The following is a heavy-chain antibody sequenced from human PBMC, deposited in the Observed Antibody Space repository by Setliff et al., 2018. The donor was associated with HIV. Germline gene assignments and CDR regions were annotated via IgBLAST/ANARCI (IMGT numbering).Heavy chain of an antibody. J-gene: IGHJ6*03. CDR1: GGSFSGYY. D-gene: IGHD2-15*01. Sequence: NPSETLSLTCAVYGGSFSGYYWSWIRQPPGKGLEWIGEIHHSGSTNYNPSLKSRVTVSVDTSKNQFSLNLNSVTAADTAVYYCVRNGGLGRYYYYYMDVWGKGTTVTVSS. CDR3: VRNGGLGRYYYYYMDV. CDR2: IHHSGST. V-gene: IGHV4-34*01.